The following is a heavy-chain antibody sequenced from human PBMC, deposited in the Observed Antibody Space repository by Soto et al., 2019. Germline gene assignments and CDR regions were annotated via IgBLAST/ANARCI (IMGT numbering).Heavy chain of an antibody. CDR1: GFSINNYA. Sequence: VQLLESGGAVVQPGGSLRLSCAASGFSINNYAVSWVRQAPGKGLEWVSTFSAGGRAYYADSVRGRFSVARDRSQNTVDLQISVLRPEASAVYYCAKESMPEHYGDTLFDYWGQGTRVTVSS. CDR2: FSAGGRA. D-gene: IGHD4-17*01. J-gene: IGHJ4*02. V-gene: IGHV3-23*01. CDR3: AKESMPEHYGDTLFDY.